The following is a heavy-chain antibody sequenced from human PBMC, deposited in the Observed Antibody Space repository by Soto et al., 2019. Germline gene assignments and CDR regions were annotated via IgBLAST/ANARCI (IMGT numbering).Heavy chain of an antibody. V-gene: IGHV3-7*01. CDR2: IKQDGTEK. Sequence: EVQLVESGGGLVQPGGSLRLSCAASGFTFRNYWMSWVRQAPGKGLECVANIKQDGTEKNYVDSVRGRFTISRDNAKNSLDLQMNSLTAEDTAVYYCASVAIWGQGTLVTVSS. CDR3: ASVAI. J-gene: IGHJ4*02. CDR1: GFTFRNYW. D-gene: IGHD5-12*01.